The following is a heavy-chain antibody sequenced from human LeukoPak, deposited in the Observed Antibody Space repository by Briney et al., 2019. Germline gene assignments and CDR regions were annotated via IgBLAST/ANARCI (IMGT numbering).Heavy chain of an antibody. D-gene: IGHD2-2*01. J-gene: IGHJ4*02. V-gene: IGHV4-34*01. CDR3: AGGASSTSDKTIDF. CDR2: INHSGST. Sequence: SETLSLTCAVYGGSFSGYYWSWIRQPPGKRLEWIGEINHSGSTNYNPSLKSRVTISVDTSKNQFSLKLSSVTAADTAVYYCAGGASSTSDKTIDFWGQGTLVTVSS. CDR1: GGSFSGYY.